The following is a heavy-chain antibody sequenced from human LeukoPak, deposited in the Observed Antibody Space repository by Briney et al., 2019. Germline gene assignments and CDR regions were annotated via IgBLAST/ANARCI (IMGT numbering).Heavy chain of an antibody. CDR3: ARITDYYGMDV. CDR2: IKQDGTEK. J-gene: IGHJ6*02. Sequence: GGSLRLSCAASGFAFSSYWMSWVRQAPGKGLEWVASIKQDGTEKYYVDSVKGRFTISRDNAKNSLYLQMNSLRAEDTAVYYCARITDYYGMDVWGQGTTVTVSS. D-gene: IGHD3-10*01. V-gene: IGHV3-7*05. CDR1: GFAFSSYW.